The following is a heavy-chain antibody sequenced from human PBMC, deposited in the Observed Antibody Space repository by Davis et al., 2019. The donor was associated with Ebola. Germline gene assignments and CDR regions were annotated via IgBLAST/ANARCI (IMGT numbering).Heavy chain of an antibody. CDR1: GYSFTSYW. D-gene: IGHD2-2*02. J-gene: IGHJ4*02. CDR2: IYPGDSDT. CDR3: ARPGYCSSTSCYMGGFDY. V-gene: IGHV5-51*01. Sequence: GGSLRLSCKGSGYSFTSYWIGWVRQLPGKGLEWMGIIYPGDSDTRYSPSFQGQVTISADKSISTAYLQWSSLKASDTAMYYCARPGYCSSTSCYMGGFDYWGQGTLVTVSS.